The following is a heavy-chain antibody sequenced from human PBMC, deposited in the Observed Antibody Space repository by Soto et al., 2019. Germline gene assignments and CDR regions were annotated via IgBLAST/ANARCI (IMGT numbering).Heavy chain of an antibody. V-gene: IGHV4-39*01. D-gene: IGHD3-16*01. CDR2: IYYSGST. J-gene: IGHJ6*02. Sequence: PSKTVSLSCTVSRGCISSNSYYWGWIRQPPGKGLEWIGSIYYSGSTYYNPSLKSRVTISVDTSKNQFSLKLSSVTDADTSVYYCVAPGGSAAAKEDYYYGTVVWGDATTV. CDR3: VAPGGSAAAKEDYYYGTVV. CDR1: RGCISSNSYY.